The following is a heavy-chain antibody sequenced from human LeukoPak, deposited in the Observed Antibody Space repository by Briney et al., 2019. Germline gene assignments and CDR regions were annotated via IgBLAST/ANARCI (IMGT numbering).Heavy chain of an antibody. Sequence: GRSLSLSCAPSGLSVSSKYMSWVRQAAGEGMGWVSFIYMGGNEYYADSVKGRFTISRDNSKNMVYLQMNRLRGEDTALYYCAGGQMFTSGGFVNWGQGALVTVSS. J-gene: IGHJ4*02. CDR2: IYMGGNE. CDR1: GLSVSSKY. V-gene: IGHV3-53*01. D-gene: IGHD6-19*01. CDR3: AGGQMFTSGGFVN.